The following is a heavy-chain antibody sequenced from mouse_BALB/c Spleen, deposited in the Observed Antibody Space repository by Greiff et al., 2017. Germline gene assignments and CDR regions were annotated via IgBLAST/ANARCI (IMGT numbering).Heavy chain of an antibody. Sequence: VQLQQSGAELVRPGTSVKVSCKASGYAFTNYLIEWVKQRPGQGLEWIGVINPGSDGTNYNEKFKGKATLTADKSSSTAYMQLSSLTSDDSAVYFCARRSLAGTWFAYWGQGTLVTVSA. CDR1: GYAFTNYL. J-gene: IGHJ3*01. D-gene: IGHD4-1*01. V-gene: IGHV1-54*01. CDR3: ARRSLAGTWFAY. CDR2: INPGSDGT.